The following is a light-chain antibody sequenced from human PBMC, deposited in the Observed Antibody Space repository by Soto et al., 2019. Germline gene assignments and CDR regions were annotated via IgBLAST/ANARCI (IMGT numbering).Light chain of an antibody. CDR2: EVT. CDR1: TSDIGSYNF. J-gene: IGLJ3*02. CDR3: SSYTSSSTLEV. V-gene: IGLV2-14*03. Sequence: QSALTQPASVSGSPGQTITISCAGTTSDIGSYNFVSWYQQHPGTAPKLIIYEVTNRPLGISSRFSGSRSGNTASLTISGLRTEDEAHYYCSSYTSSSTLEVFGGGTQLTVL.